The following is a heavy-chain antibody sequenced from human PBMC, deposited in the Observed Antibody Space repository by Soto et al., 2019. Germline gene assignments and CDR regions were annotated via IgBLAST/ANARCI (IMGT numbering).Heavy chain of an antibody. J-gene: IGHJ3*02. V-gene: IGHV1-69*01. D-gene: IGHD5-18*01. CDR3: AREVDTAMAVYDAFDI. CDR2: IIPIFGTA. CDR1: GGTFSSYA. Sequence: QVQLVQSGAEVKKPGSSVKVSCKASGGTFSSYAISWVRQAPGQGLEWMGGIIPIFGTANYAQKFQGRVTITADESTSTAYMELSSLISEDTAVYYCAREVDTAMAVYDAFDIWGQGTMVTVSS.